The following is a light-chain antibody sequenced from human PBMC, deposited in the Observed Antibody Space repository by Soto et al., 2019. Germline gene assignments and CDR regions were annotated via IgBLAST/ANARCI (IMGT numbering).Light chain of an antibody. Sequence: EIVLTQSPATLSLSPGERATLSCRASQSLNSYLAWFQQKPGQAPRLLIYDASNRATDIPARFSGSGSGTDCTLTISSLEPADFAVYYCQQRRDWPLTFGGGTRVEIK. V-gene: IGKV3-11*01. J-gene: IGKJ4*01. CDR1: QSLNSY. CDR3: QQRRDWPLT. CDR2: DAS.